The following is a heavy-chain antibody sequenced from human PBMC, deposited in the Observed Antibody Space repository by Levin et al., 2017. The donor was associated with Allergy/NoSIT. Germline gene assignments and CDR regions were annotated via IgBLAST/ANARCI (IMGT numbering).Heavy chain of an antibody. J-gene: IGHJ4*02. V-gene: IGHV4-34*01. Sequence: SETLSLTCAVYGGSFSGYYWSWIRQPPGKGLEWIGEINHSGSTNYNPSLKSRVTISVDTSKNQFSLKLSSVTAADTAVYYCARTWELTKKTDFDSWGQGTLVTVSS. CDR3: ARTWELTKKTDFDS. CDR1: GGSFSGYY. D-gene: IGHD1-26*01. CDR2: INHSGST.